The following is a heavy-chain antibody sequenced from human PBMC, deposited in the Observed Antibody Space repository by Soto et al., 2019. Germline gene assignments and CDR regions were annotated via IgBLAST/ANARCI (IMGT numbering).Heavy chain of an antibody. Sequence: GGSLLLSCAVSVFTCSTYDMSWVRQAPGKGLEWVSTILVGGSTHYEDSVKGRFTISRDTSKNTVYLQMNSLTAGDTAVYYCAKATATGGGAFEIYGRGTLVTVSS. CDR1: VFTCSTYD. J-gene: IGHJ3*02. V-gene: IGHV3-23*01. CDR3: AKATATGGGAFEI. CDR2: ILVGGST. D-gene: IGHD2-8*02.